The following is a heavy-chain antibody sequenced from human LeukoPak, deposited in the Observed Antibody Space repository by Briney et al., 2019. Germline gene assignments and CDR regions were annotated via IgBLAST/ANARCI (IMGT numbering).Heavy chain of an antibody. CDR2: INHSGST. CDR1: GGSFSGYY. D-gene: IGHD4-17*01. J-gene: IGHJ4*02. CDR3: RNFNTVTTGY. Sequence: SETLSLTCAVYGGSFSGYYWSWIRQPPGKGLEWIGEINHSGSTNYNPSLKSRVTISVDTSKNQFSLKLSSVTAADTAVYYCRNFNTVTTGYWGQGTLVTVSS. V-gene: IGHV4-34*01.